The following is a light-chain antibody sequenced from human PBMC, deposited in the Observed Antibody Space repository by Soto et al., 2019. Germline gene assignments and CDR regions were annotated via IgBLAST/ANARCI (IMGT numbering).Light chain of an antibody. J-gene: IGKJ2*01. CDR2: AAS. CDR1: QSISSY. Sequence: DIQLTQSPSSLSAYVGDRVTITCRASQSISSYLNRYQQNPGKAPRLLIYAASSLQSGVPSRFSGSGSGTDFTLSISSLQPEDFASYYCQQSYSTPYTFGQGTKLEIK. CDR3: QQSYSTPYT. V-gene: IGKV1-39*01.